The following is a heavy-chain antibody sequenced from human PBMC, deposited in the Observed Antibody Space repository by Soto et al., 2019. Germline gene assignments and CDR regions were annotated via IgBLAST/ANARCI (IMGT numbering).Heavy chain of an antibody. CDR1: GGTFSTYA. J-gene: IGHJ4*02. Sequence: QVQLVQSGAEVKKPESSVKVSCKAPGGTFSTYAISWVRQAPGQGLEWMGGIIPMLGTANYAQRFQDRVTITADKATNTVYMELSSLRSEDTAVYFCASGIQLWLRRINDGYSGWGQGTLVTVSS. D-gene: IGHD5-18*01. CDR2: IIPMLGTA. CDR3: ASGIQLWLRRINDGYSG. V-gene: IGHV1-69*14.